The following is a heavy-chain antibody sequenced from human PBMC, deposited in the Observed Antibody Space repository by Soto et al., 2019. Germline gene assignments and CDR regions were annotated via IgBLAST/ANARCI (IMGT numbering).Heavy chain of an antibody. CDR2: IYASGNT. J-gene: IGHJ4*02. CDR3: ARESRSAAGTVEY. D-gene: IGHD6-13*01. Sequence: SETLSLTCTVSGASISNYYWSWIRQPAGKGLEWIGRIYASGNTNYNPSLKSRVTMSVDTSKDQFSLNLNSVTAADTAVYYCARESRSAAGTVEYWGQGTLVTVSS. V-gene: IGHV4-4*07. CDR1: GASISNYY.